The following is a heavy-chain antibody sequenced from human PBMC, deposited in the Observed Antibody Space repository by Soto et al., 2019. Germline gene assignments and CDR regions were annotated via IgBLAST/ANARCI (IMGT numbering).Heavy chain of an antibody. CDR2: IKIKTDGGTT. Sequence: EVQLVESGGGLVKPGGSLRLSCAASGFTFSNAWMSWVRQAPGKGLEWVGRIKIKTDGGTTDYAAPVKGRFTISRDDSKNTLYLQMNSLKTEDTAVYYCTTPSGWYKFGAFDIWGQGTMVTVSS. CDR1: GFTFSNAW. D-gene: IGHD6-19*01. V-gene: IGHV3-15*01. J-gene: IGHJ3*02. CDR3: TTPSGWYKFGAFDI.